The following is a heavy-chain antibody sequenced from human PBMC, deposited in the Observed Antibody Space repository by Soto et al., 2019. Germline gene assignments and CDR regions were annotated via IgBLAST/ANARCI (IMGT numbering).Heavy chain of an antibody. CDR3: ARAETTKYDSSGYGY. V-gene: IGHV3-74*03. CDR1: GFTFSSYW. J-gene: IGHJ1*01. CDR2: INGDGSIT. D-gene: IGHD3-22*01. Sequence: LRLSCAASGFTFSSYWMHWVRQVPGKGLEWVARINGDGSITSHADSVTGRFTISRDNAKDTLDLQMRSLRAEDTGVYYCARAETTKYDSSGYGYWGQGVRVTVSS.